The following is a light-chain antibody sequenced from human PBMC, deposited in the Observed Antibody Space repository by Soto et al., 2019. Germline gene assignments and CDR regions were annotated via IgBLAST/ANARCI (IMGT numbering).Light chain of an antibody. CDR1: SSDVGGYNY. CDR2: EVS. CDR3: SSYAGSNNLV. J-gene: IGLJ1*01. Sequence: LTQPPSASGSPGQSVTISCTGTSSDVGGYNYVSWYQQHPGKAPKLMIYEVSKRPSGVPDRLSGSKSGNTASLTVSGLQAEDEADYYCSSYAGSNNLVFGTGTKVTVL. V-gene: IGLV2-8*01.